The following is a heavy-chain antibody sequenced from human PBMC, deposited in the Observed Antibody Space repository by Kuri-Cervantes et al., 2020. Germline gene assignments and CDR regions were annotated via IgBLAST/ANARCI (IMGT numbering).Heavy chain of an antibody. Sequence: SGPTLVKPTQTLTLTCTFSGFSLSTSGVGVGWIRQPPGKALEWLALIYWDDDKRYSPSLKSRLTITKDTSKNQVVLTMTNMDPVDTATYYCAHGYSYYDILTGYYNNWLDPWGQGTLVTVSS. V-gene: IGHV2-5*02. CDR1: GFSLSTSGVG. CDR3: AHGYSYYDILTGYYNNWLDP. D-gene: IGHD3-9*01. J-gene: IGHJ5*02. CDR2: IYWDDDK.